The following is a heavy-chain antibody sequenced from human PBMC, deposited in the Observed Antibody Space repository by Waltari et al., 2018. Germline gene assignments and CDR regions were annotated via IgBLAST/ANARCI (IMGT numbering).Heavy chain of an antibody. V-gene: IGHV4-34*01. CDR2: INHSGST. CDR3: ARADIAARRIFDY. Sequence: SWIRQPPGKGLGWIGEINHSGSTNYNPSLKSRVTISVDTSKNQFSLKLSSVTAADTAVYYCARADIAARRIFDYWGQGTLVTVSS. J-gene: IGHJ4*02. D-gene: IGHD6-6*01.